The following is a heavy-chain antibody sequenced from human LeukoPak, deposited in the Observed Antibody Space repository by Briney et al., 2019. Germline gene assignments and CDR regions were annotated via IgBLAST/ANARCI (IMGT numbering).Heavy chain of an antibody. CDR1: RFPFSVYE. Sequence: GGSLRLSCAVSRFPFSVYEMNWVRQAPGKGLEWVSNIASGGTTKYYADSVKGRCSISRDNAKSSLYLQMNSLRVEDTAVYYCALLAVASDFDYWGQGALVTVSS. CDR3: ALLAVASDFDY. CDR2: IASGGTTK. J-gene: IGHJ4*02. V-gene: IGHV3-48*03. D-gene: IGHD6-19*01.